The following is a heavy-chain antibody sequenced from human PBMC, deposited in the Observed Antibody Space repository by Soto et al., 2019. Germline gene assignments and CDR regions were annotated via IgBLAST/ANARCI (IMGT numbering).Heavy chain of an antibody. V-gene: IGHV4-39*02. CDR3: GRLAEAATGHTDFDF. D-gene: IGHD2-15*01. Sequence: QLQLHETGPGLVKPSETLSLTCTVSGASIKSRNYFWGWIRQPPGKGLEFVGSIHSSGGTYYNPSLKSRVTVSVDLSNSHFSLSLKSLTATDTAVYYCGRLAEAATGHTDFDFWGQGTLVTVSS. CDR1: GASIKSRNYF. J-gene: IGHJ4*02. CDR2: IHSSGGT.